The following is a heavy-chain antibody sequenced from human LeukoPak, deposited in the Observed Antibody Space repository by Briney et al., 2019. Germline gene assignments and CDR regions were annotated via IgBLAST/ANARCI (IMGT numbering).Heavy chain of an antibody. J-gene: IGHJ4*02. D-gene: IGHD1-7*01. V-gene: IGHV1-18*01. CDR2: TGAYNGNI. CDR1: GYTFTTYG. Sequence: ASVKVSCKASGYTFTTYGITWVRQAPGQGLEWMGWTGAYNGNIDYAQNVQGRVTVTTDTSASTAYMELRSLRSDDTAVYYCARGTYGDYWGQGTLVTVSS. CDR3: ARGTYGDY.